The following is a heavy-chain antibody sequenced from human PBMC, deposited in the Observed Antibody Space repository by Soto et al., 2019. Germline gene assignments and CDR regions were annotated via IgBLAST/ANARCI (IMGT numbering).Heavy chain of an antibody. CDR2: IYHSGST. CDR1: GDSFGSTNW. V-gene: IGHV4-4*02. CDR3: ARFWNSGYYDH. Sequence: SETLSLTCTVSGDSFGSTNWWSWVRPPPGKGLEWIGEIYHSGSTNYNPSLASRVTISMDKSKNQFSLRLTSVTAADMAVYFCARFWNSGYYDHWGQGTLVTVPS. J-gene: IGHJ4*02. D-gene: IGHD3-22*01.